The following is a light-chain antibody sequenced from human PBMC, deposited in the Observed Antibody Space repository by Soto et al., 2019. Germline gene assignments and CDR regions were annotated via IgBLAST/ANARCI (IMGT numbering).Light chain of an antibody. CDR1: QSVSSN. J-gene: IGKJ4*01. Sequence: EIVMTQSPATLSVSPGERATLSCRASQSVSSNLAWYQQKPGQAPRLLIYGASTRATGIPARFSGSGSGTEFTLTISSLQSEDFAVYYCQQYNNWPFFTFGGGTKVEIK. CDR3: QQYNNWPFFT. CDR2: GAS. V-gene: IGKV3-15*01.